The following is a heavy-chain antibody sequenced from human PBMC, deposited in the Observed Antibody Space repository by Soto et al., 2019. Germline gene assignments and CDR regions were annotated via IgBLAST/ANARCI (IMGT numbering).Heavy chain of an antibody. CDR2: IYSGGST. CDR3: VRDRRYYDSSGRAWYFDL. CDR1: GFTVSSNY. D-gene: IGHD3-22*01. V-gene: IGHV3-53*04. J-gene: IGHJ2*01. Sequence: EVQLVESGGGLVQPGGSLRLSCAASGFTVSSNYMSWVRQAPGKGLEWVSVIYSGGSTYYADSVKGRFTISRHNSKNTLYLQMNSLRAEDTAVYYCVRDRRYYDSSGRAWYFDLWGRGTLVTVSS.